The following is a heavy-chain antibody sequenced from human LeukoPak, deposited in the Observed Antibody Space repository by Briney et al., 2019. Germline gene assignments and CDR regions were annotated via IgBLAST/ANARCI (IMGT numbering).Heavy chain of an antibody. CDR1: GYTFTSYD. D-gene: IGHD2-2*01. CDR3: ASIVVVPAASVISRIDY. CDR2: MNPNSGNT. V-gene: IGHV1-8*01. J-gene: IGHJ4*02. Sequence: ASVKVSCKASGYTFTSYDINWVRQATGQGLEWMGWMNPNSGNTGYAQKFQGRVTMTRNTSISTAYMELSSLRSEDTAVYYCASIVVVPAASVISRIDYWGQGTLVTVSS.